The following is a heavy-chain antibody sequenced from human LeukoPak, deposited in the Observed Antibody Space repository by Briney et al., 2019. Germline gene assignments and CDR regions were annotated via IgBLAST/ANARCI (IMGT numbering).Heavy chain of an antibody. CDR1: GGSISSGSCY. V-gene: IGHV4-61*02. D-gene: IGHD4-17*01. J-gene: IGHJ4*02. CDR2: IYTSGST. Sequence: SQTLSLTCTVSGGSISSGSCYWSWIRQPAGKGLEWIGRIYTSGSTNYNPSLKSRVTISVDTSKNQFSLKLSSVTAADTAVYYCASNRLDYGSGIDYWGQGTLVTVSS. CDR3: ASNRLDYGSGIDY.